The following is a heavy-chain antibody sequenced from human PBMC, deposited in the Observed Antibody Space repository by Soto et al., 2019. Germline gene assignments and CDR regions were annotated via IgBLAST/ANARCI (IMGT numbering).Heavy chain of an antibody. CDR2: INHSGST. CDR1: GGSLSGYS. D-gene: IGHD4-17*01. CDR3: SFQDYGAKGYYFEN. J-gene: IGHJ4*02. V-gene: IGHV4-34*01. Sequence: SEARSHTCAVYGGSLSGYSWSWIRQPPGKGLEWIGDINHSGSTNYNPSLKSRVTISVDTSKTQFSLKMSSVTAADTAVYFCSFQDYGAKGYYFENWGQGALVTVSS.